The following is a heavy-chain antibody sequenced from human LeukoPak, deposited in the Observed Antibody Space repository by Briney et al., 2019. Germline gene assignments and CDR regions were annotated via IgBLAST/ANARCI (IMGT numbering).Heavy chain of an antibody. Sequence: ASVKVSCKASGYTFMHYGIHWVRQAPGQGLEWLGWISANNGDTNYAQKLQGRVTMTTDTSTSTAYMELRGLTSDDTAVYYCARRGPTPYYYYMDVWGNGTTVTVSS. CDR1: GYTFMHYG. V-gene: IGHV1-18*01. CDR3: ARRGPTPYYYYMDV. D-gene: IGHD2-15*01. CDR2: ISANNGDT. J-gene: IGHJ6*03.